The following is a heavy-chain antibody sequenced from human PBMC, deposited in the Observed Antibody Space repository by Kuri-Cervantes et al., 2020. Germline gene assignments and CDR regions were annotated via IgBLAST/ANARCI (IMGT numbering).Heavy chain of an antibody. CDR1: GFTFSSYA. CDR2: ISGSGGST. V-gene: IGHV3-23*01. CDR3: AKDPYYGSGSYYLPTHFDY. Sequence: GGSLRLSCAASGFTFSSYAMSWVRQAPGKGLEWVSAISGSGGSTYYADSVKGRFTISRDNSKNTLYLQMNSLRAGDTAVYYCAKDPYYGSGSYYLPTHFDYWGQGTLVTVSS. D-gene: IGHD3-10*01. J-gene: IGHJ4*02.